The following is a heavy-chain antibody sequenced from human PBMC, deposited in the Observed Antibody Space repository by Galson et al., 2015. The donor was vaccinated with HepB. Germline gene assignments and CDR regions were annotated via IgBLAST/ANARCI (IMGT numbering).Heavy chain of an antibody. CDR2: ISYDGSNK. J-gene: IGHJ3*02. CDR1: GFTFSSYA. Sequence: SLRLSCAASGFTFSSYAMHWVRQAPGKGLEWVAVISYDGSNKYYADSVKGRFTISRDNSKNTLYLQMNSLRAEDTAVYYCARTISYDSRGTAFDIWGQGTMVTVSS. V-gene: IGHV3-30-3*01. D-gene: IGHD3-22*01. CDR3: ARTISYDSRGTAFDI.